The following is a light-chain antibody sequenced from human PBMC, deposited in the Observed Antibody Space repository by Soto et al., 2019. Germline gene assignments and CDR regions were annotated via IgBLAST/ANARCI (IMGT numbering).Light chain of an antibody. CDR3: LQDYNYPYI. CDR2: AAS. J-gene: IGKJ2*01. V-gene: IGKV1-6*01. Sequence: AVQMTQSPSSLSASVGVRVTITCRASQGIRNDLGWYQQKPGKAPKLLIYAASSLQSGVPSRFSGSGSGTDFTLTISSLQPEDFATYYCLQDYNYPYIFGQGTKVDIK. CDR1: QGIRND.